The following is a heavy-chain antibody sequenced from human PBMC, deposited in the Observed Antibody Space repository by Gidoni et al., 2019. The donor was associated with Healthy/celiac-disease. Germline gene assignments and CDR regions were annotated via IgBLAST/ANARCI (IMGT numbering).Heavy chain of an antibody. CDR2: SSWNSGSI. CDR3: AKDNRRAMTTVTTYGMDV. Sequence: EVQLVESGGGLVQPGRSLRLSCAAAGVTFDDYAMHWVRQAPGKGLEWVSGSSWNSGSIGYADSVKGRFTISRDNAKNSLYLQMNSLRAEDTALYYCAKDNRRAMTTVTTYGMDVWGQGTTVTVSS. V-gene: IGHV3-9*01. D-gene: IGHD4-17*01. J-gene: IGHJ6*02. CDR1: GVTFDDYA.